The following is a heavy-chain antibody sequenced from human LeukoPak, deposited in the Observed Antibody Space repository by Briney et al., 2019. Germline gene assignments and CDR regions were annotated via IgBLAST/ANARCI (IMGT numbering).Heavy chain of an antibody. CDR2: IWYDGSNK. CDR1: GFTFSSYA. V-gene: IGHV3-33*01. J-gene: IGHJ4*02. D-gene: IGHD2-2*01. Sequence: GRSLRLSCAASGFTFSSYAMHWVRQAPGKGLEWVAVIWYDGSNKYYADSVKGRFTISRDNSKNSLYLQMNSLRAEDTAVFYCARDPGPATAFYFDYWGRGTLVTVSS. CDR3: ARDPGPATAFYFDY.